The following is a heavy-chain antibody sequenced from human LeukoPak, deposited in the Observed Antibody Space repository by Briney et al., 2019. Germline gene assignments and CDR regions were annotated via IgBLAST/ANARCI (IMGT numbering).Heavy chain of an antibody. CDR1: GFTFSGYA. V-gene: IGHV3-23*01. J-gene: IGHJ4*02. D-gene: IGHD2-21*01. Sequence: GGSLRLSCAGSGFTFSGYAMSWVRQAPGKGVEWVSTITRGGAGTYYAGSVKGRFTISRDNSKNTLYLRVNSLRAEDTAVYYCARDHPDCVGTDCLLFDYWGQGTLVTVSS. CDR3: ARDHPDCVGTDCLLFDY. CDR2: ITRGGAGT.